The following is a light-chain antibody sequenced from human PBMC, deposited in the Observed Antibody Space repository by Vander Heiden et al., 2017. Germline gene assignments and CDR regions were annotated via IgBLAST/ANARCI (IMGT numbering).Light chain of an antibody. J-gene: IGLJ3*02. CDR2: GNS. CDR3: QPYDSSLSGWV. CDR1: SSNIGAGYD. Sequence: QSVLTQPPSVSGAPGQTVTISCTGSSSNIGAGYDVHWYQHLPGTAPKLLIYGNSNRSSGVPDRFSGSKSGTSASLAITGLQAEDEADYYCQPYDSSLSGWVFGGGTKLTVL. V-gene: IGLV1-40*01.